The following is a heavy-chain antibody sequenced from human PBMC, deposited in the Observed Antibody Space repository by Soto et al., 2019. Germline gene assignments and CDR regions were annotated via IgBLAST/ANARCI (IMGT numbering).Heavy chain of an antibody. CDR1: GFTLTRSA. CDR3: AKDVGPCVETFDY. D-gene: IGHD1-26*01. Sequence: GGSLRLSCAGSGFTLTRSAVSWVRQAPGKGLEWVSGISAGGGGTYYADSVKGRFTISRDVAKNTGYLQMNGLTVEDTAVYYCAKDVGPCVETFDYWGHGTLVTVSS. V-gene: IGHV3-23*01. CDR2: ISAGGGGT. J-gene: IGHJ4*01.